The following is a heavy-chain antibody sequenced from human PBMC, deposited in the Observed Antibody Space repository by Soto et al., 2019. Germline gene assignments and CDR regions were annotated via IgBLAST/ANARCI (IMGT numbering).Heavy chain of an antibody. V-gene: IGHV4-4*07. J-gene: IGHJ6*02. CDR1: GGSISSYY. D-gene: IGHD5-18*01. Sequence: SETLSVTCTVSGGSISSYYWSWIRQPAGKGLEWIGRIYTSGSTNYNPSLKSRVTMSVDTSKNQFSLKLSSVTAADTAVYYCARDTALRYSYYGMDVWGQGTTVTVSS. CDR2: IYTSGST. CDR3: ARDTALRYSYYGMDV.